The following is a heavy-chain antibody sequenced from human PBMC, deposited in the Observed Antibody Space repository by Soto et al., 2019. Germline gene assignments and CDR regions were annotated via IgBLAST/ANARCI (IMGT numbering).Heavy chain of an antibody. J-gene: IGHJ6*02. CDR2: IIPISGTA. V-gene: IGHV1-69*01. Sequence: QVQLVQSGAEVKKPGSSVKVSCKASGGTFSSYAISWXXXAXXQGVEWMGGIIPISGTANYAQKFQGRVTITADESTSTAYMELSSPRSEDTAVYYCSRSQGSSTSLEIYYYYYYGMDVWGQGTTVTVSS. D-gene: IGHD2-2*01. CDR1: GGTFSSYA. CDR3: SRSQGSSTSLEIYYYYYYGMDV.